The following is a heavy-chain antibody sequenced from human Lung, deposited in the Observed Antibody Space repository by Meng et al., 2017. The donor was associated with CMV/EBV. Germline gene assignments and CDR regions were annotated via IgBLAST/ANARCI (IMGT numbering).Heavy chain of an antibody. V-gene: IGHV5-51*01. CDR2: ISPVNSET. CDR3: ARRRHYYDSSGYGLDS. CDR1: GYSLTNYW. J-gene: IGHJ4*02. D-gene: IGHD3-22*01. Sequence: GSGYSLTNYWIAWVRQTPGKGLEWMGVISPVNSETRYGPPFRGQVTISADKSINTAYVQWRSLKASDTATYYCARRRHYYDSSGYGLDSWGRGTLVTVSS.